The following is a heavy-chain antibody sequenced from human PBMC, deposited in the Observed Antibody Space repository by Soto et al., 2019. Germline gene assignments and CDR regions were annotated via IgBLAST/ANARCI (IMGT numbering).Heavy chain of an antibody. J-gene: IGHJ6*02. Sequence: GGSLRLSCAASGFTFSSYGMHWVRQAPGKGLEWVAVISYDGSNKYYADSVKGRFTISRDNSKNTLYLQMNSLRAEDTAVYYCAKDLQYSSSSYYYDGMDVWGQGTTVTVSS. D-gene: IGHD6-6*01. CDR3: AKDLQYSSSSYYYDGMDV. V-gene: IGHV3-30*18. CDR2: ISYDGSNK. CDR1: GFTFSSYG.